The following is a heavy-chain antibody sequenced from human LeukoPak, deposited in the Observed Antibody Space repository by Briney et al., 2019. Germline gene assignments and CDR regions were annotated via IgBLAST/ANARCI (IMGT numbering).Heavy chain of an antibody. CDR3: ARVQSRLSWFDP. CDR2: INHSGST. V-gene: IGHV4-34*01. Sequence: KTSETLSLTCAVYGGSFSGYYWSWIRQPPGKGLEWIGEINHSGSTNYNPSLKSRVTISVDTSKNQFSPKLRSVTAADTAVYYCARVQSRLSWFDPWGQGTLVTVSS. J-gene: IGHJ5*02. CDR1: GGSFSGYY.